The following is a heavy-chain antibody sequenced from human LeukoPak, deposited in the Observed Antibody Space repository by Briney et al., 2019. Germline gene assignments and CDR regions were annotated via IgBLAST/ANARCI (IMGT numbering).Heavy chain of an antibody. V-gene: IGHV1-3*01. CDR3: AREGSGVLRYFDWLRRVDQRYYYYYGMDV. Sequence: ASVKVSFKASGYTFTSYAMHWVRQAPGQRLEWMGWINAGNGNTKYSQKFQGRVTITRDTSASTAYMELSSLRSEDTAVYYCAREGSGVLRYFDWLRRVDQRYYYYYGMDVWGKGTTVTVSS. D-gene: IGHD3-9*01. CDR2: INAGNGNT. J-gene: IGHJ6*04. CDR1: GYTFTSYA.